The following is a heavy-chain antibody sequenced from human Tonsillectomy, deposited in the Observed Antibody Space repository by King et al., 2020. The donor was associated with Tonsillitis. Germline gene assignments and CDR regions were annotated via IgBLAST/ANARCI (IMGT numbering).Heavy chain of an antibody. CDR2: ISYDGGNK. J-gene: IGHJ4*02. CDR1: GFTFSSYD. Sequence: VQLVESGGGVVQPGRSLRLSCAASGFTFSSYDMYWVRQAPGKGLEWVAVISYDGGNKYYADSVTGRFTISRDNSKNKVYLQMNSLRAEDTAVYYCARDRDGYIFDYWGQGILVTVSS. D-gene: IGHD5-24*01. V-gene: IGHV3-33*05. CDR3: ARDRDGYIFDY.